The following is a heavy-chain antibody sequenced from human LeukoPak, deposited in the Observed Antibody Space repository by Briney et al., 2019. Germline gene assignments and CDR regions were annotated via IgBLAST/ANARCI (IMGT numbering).Heavy chain of an antibody. CDR3: ARRSSSWHLRFDP. D-gene: IGHD6-13*01. Sequence: PSETLSLTCTVSGGSISSYYWSWIRQPPGKGLEWIGNIYYSGSTNYNPSLKSRVTISVDTSKNQFSLKLSSVTAADAAVYYCARRSSSWHLRFDPWGQGTLVTVSS. CDR2: IYYSGST. V-gene: IGHV4-59*08. CDR1: GGSISSYY. J-gene: IGHJ5*02.